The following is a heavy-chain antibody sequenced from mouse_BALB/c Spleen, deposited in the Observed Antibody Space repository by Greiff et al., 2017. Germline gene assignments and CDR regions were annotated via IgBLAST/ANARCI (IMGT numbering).Heavy chain of an antibody. J-gene: IGHJ3*01. D-gene: IGHD1-1*01. CDR1: GFTFSSYG. CDR3: ARQRYRAWFAY. Sequence: EVQLVESGGDLVKPGGSLKLSCAASGFTFSSYGMSWVRQTPDKRLEWVATISSGGSYTYYPDSVKGRFTISRDNAKNTLYLQMSSLKSEDTAMYYCARQRYRAWFAYWGQGTLVTVSA. CDR2: ISSGGSYT. V-gene: IGHV5-6*01.